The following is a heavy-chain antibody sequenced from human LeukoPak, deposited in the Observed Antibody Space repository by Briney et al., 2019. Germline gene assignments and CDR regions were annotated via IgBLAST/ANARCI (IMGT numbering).Heavy chain of an antibody. V-gene: IGHV3-11*01. CDR3: ARERISAMINLDA. Sequence: GGSLRLSCAASGFIFSDYYMNWIRQTPGKGLEWIAHISGGSDTIEYAESMKGRFTISRDNAGNSVFLQMDSLRVEDTAIYYCARERISAMINLDAWGQGTPVIVIS. J-gene: IGHJ5*02. CDR2: ISGGSDTI. CDR1: GFIFSDYY. D-gene: IGHD3-16*01.